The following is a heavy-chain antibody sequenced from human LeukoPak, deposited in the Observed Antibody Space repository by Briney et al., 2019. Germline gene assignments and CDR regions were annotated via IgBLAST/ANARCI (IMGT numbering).Heavy chain of an antibody. J-gene: IGHJ4*02. CDR1: GYTFTGYY. Sequence: ASVKVSCKASGYTFTGYYMHWVRQAPGQELEWMGWVNPNTGDTHYAQRFQGRVTMTRDTTINTAYMELNRLTSDDTAVYYCASYPRYSSSPPFDYWGQGTLVTVSS. D-gene: IGHD6-19*01. V-gene: IGHV1-2*02. CDR2: VNPNTGDT. CDR3: ASYPRYSSSPPFDY.